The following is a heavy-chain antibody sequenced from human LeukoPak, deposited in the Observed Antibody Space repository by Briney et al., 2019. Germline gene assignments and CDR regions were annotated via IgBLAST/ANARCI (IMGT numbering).Heavy chain of an antibody. V-gene: IGHV4-34*01. J-gene: IGHJ6*02. CDR2: INHSGST. Sequence: GSLRLSCAASGFTVSSNYMSWVRQPPGKGLEWIGEINHSGSTNYNPSLKSRVTISVDTSKNQFSLKLSSVTAADTAVYYCARSSGSYYTIYYGMDVWGQGTTVTVSS. CDR1: GFTVSSNY. CDR3: ARSSGSYYTIYYGMDV. D-gene: IGHD1-26*01.